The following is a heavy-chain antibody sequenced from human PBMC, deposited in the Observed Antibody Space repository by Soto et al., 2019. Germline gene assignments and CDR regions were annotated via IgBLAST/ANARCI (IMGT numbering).Heavy chain of an antibody. CDR1: GYTFTNSG. D-gene: IGHD2-2*01. J-gene: IGHJ6*02. Sequence: ASVKVSCKASGYTFTNSGISWVRQAPGQGLEWMGWISAYNGNTNYAQKLQGRVTMTADKSTSTAYMELSSLRSEDTAVYYCARDCSSTSCYAGYYYGMDVWGQGTTVTVSS. V-gene: IGHV1-18*01. CDR3: ARDCSSTSCYAGYYYGMDV. CDR2: ISAYNGNT.